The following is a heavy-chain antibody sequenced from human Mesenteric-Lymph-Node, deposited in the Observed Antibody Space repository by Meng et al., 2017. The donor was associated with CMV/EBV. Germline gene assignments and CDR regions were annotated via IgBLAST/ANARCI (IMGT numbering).Heavy chain of an antibody. D-gene: IGHD2-2*01. V-gene: IGHV3-23*01. CDR1: GFTFSNYA. Sequence: ESLKISCAASGFTFSNYAMSWARQAPGKGLEWVSAISPSGSDTWYADSVQGRFTISRDFSKNTLYLQMNSLRAEDTAVYYCAKGGVVPAAQYFDYWGQGTLVTVSS. CDR3: AKGGVVPAAQYFDY. J-gene: IGHJ4*02. CDR2: ISPSGSDT.